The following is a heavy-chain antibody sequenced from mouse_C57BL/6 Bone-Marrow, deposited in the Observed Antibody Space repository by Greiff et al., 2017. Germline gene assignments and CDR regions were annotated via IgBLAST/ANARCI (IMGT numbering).Heavy chain of an antibody. Sequence: VQLQQSGAELARPGASVKLSCKASGYTFTSYGISWVKQSTGQGLEWIGEIYPRSGNTYYNEKFKGKATLTADKSSSTAYMELRSLTSWDSAVYVCVMYYYGSSYCYFAKGDWGKGTSVTVSS. CDR2: IYPRSGNT. CDR3: VMYYYGSSYCYFAKGD. V-gene: IGHV1-81*01. J-gene: IGHJ4*01. CDR1: GYTFTSYG. D-gene: IGHD1-1*01.